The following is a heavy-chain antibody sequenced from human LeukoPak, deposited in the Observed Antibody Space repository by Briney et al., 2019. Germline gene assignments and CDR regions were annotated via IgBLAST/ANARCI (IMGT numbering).Heavy chain of an antibody. Sequence: GGSLRLSCAASGFTFSTYDMHWVRQAPGKGLEWVSGIGKAGDTYYAGSVKGRFTISRENAKNSLYLQMNSLRAGDTAVYYCVRDPSGHGLDVWGQGTTVTVS. J-gene: IGHJ6*02. CDR2: IGKAGDT. CDR3: VRDPSGHGLDV. D-gene: IGHD5-12*01. V-gene: IGHV3-13*04. CDR1: GFTFSTYD.